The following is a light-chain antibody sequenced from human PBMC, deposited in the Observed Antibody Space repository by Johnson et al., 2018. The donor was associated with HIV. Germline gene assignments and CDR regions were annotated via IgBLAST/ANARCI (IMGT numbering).Light chain of an antibody. CDR1: SSNIGNNY. J-gene: IGLJ1*01. CDR3: ETWDSRLSGYYV. V-gene: IGLV1-51*02. CDR2: ETN. Sequence: QSVLTQPPSVSAAPGQKVTISCSGSSSNIGNNYVSWYQQLPGTAPQLLIYETNKRPSGIPDRFSGSTSGTSATLGITGLQTGDEADYYCETWDSRLSGYYVFGSGTRLTVL.